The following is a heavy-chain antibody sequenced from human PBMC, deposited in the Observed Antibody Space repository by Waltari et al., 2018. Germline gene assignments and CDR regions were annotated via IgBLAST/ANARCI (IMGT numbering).Heavy chain of an antibody. CDR2: IIPIFGTA. D-gene: IGHD6-13*01. CDR1: GGTFSSYA. CDR3: ARDRLAAAGTRD. J-gene: IGHJ4*02. Sequence: QVQLVQSGAEVKKPGSSVKVSCKASGGTFSSYAISWVRQAPGQGLEWMGGIIPIFGTANYAQKFQGRVTITADESTSTGYMELSSLGSEDTAGYYWARDRLAAAGTRDWGQGTLVTVSS. V-gene: IGHV1-69*01.